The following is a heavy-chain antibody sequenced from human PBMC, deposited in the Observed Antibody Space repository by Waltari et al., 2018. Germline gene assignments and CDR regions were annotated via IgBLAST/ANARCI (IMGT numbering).Heavy chain of an antibody. D-gene: IGHD2-21*02. CDR2: INHSGST. CDR1: GGSFSGYY. J-gene: IGHJ3*02. Sequence: QVQLQQWGAGLLKPSETLSLTCAVYGGSFSGYYWSWNRQPPGKGLEWIGEINHSGSTNYNPSLKSRVTISVDTSKNQFSLKLSSVTAADTAVYYCARDRWGPAFDIWGQGTMVTVSS. CDR3: ARDRWGPAFDI. V-gene: IGHV4-34*01.